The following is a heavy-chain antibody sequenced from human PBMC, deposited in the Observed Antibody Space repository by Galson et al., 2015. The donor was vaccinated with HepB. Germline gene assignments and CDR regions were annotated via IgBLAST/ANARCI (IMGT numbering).Heavy chain of an antibody. CDR2: INENGDAT. Sequence: SLRLSCAASGFTFSTYSMTWVRQAPGKGLDWVSVINENGDATYYVDSVKGRFTISRDNSKNTLYLHMNSLRVEDTAVYYCAKYLFAAPSNIRTFDYWGHGTVVTVSS. CDR3: AKYLFAAPSNIRTFDY. CDR1: GFTFSTYS. J-gene: IGHJ4*01. V-gene: IGHV3-23*01. D-gene: IGHD6-6*01.